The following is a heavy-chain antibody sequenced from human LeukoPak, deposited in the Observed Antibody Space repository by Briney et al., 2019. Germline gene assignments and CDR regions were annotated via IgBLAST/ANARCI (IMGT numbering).Heavy chain of an antibody. CDR2: ISAGGTT. J-gene: IGHJ4*02. CDR1: EVTVSNAW. D-gene: IGHD5-12*01. Sequence: GESLRLSCAASEVTVSNAWMSWVRQAPGKGLEWVGRISAGGTTDYAAPVKGRFTVSRDESKNTQYLQMNSLKTEDTAVYYCTTAPTRNWLPYFEYWGLGTLVTVSS. CDR3: TTAPTRNWLPYFEY. V-gene: IGHV3-15*01.